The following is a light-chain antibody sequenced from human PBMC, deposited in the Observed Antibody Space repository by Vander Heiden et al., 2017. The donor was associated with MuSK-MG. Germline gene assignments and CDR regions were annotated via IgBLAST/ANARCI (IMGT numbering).Light chain of an antibody. CDR1: QSVLYSSNSKNY. J-gene: IGKJ2*01. CDR3: QQYDSTPYT. Sequence: DIVLSQSPVSLAVSLGERATINCKSSQSVLYSSNSKNYLAWYQQKPGQPPKLLIYGASTRESGVPDRFSGSGSGTDFTLTISSLQAEDVAVYYCQQYDSTPYTFGQGTKLEIK. CDR2: GAS. V-gene: IGKV4-1*01.